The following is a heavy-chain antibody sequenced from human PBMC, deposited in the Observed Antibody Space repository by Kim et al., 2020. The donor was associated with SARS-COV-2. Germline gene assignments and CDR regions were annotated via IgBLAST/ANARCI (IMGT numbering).Heavy chain of an antibody. D-gene: IGHD4-17*01. Sequence: ASVKVSCKASGYTFTGYYMHWVRQAPGQGLEWMGWINPNSGCTNYAQKFQGRVTMTRDTSISTAYMELSRLRSDDTAVYYCARLPPDYGFDYWGQGTLVTVSS. J-gene: IGHJ4*02. CDR3: ARLPPDYGFDY. V-gene: IGHV1-2*02. CDR1: GYTFTGYY. CDR2: INPNSGCT.